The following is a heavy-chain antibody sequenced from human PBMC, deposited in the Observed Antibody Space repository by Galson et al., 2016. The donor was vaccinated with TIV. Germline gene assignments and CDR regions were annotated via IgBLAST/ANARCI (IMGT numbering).Heavy chain of an antibody. V-gene: IGHV3-23*01. Sequence: SLRLSCAASGLTFSSYAMSWVRQAPGKGLEWVSAISGSGGSTYYADSVKGRFTLSRDNSKNTLYLQMSSLRADDTAVYFCAKMDSSGFDYVRRFDFWGQGTLATVSS. CDR1: GLTFSSYA. J-gene: IGHJ4*02. CDR3: AKMDSSGFDYVRRFDF. CDR2: ISGSGGST. D-gene: IGHD3-22*01.